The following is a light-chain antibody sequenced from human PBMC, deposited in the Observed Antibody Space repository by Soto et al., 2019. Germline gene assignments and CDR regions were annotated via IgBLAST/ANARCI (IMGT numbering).Light chain of an antibody. CDR2: DAT. CDR1: QSVSNK. CDR3: QQHYEWLT. Sequence: EIVMTQSPATLSVSPGETATLSCRASQSVSNKLVWYQQKPGQAPRLLIYDATTRATGIPARVSGSGSGTEFTLIISRLQSEDFAVYYCQQHYEWLTFGGGTKVEI. V-gene: IGKV3-15*01. J-gene: IGKJ4*01.